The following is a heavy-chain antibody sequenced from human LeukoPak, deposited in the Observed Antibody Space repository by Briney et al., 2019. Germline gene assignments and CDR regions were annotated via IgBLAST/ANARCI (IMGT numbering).Heavy chain of an antibody. CDR2: ISAYNGNT. CDR3: ARVSLWSGSYYYFDY. CDR1: GYTFTSYG. D-gene: IGHD1-26*01. V-gene: IGHV1-18*04. J-gene: IGHJ4*02. Sequence: ASVKVSCKASGYTFTSYGISWVRQAPGQGLEWMGWISAYNGNTNYAQKLQGRVTMTTDISTSTAYMELRSLGSDDTAVYYCARVSLWSGSYYYFDYWGQGTLVTVSS.